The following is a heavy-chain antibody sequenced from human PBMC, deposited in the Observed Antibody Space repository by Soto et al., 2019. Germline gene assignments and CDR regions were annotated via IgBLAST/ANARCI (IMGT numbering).Heavy chain of an antibody. CDR2: IYYSGST. CDR3: ARVNYSSSPNFDY. J-gene: IGHJ4*02. Sequence: PSETLSLTCTVSGGSISSGGYYWSWIRQHPGKGLEWIGYIYYSGSTYYNPSLKSRVTISVDTSKNQFSLKLSSVTAADTAVYYCARVNYSSSPNFDYWGQGTLVTVSS. CDR1: GGSISSGGYY. V-gene: IGHV4-31*03. D-gene: IGHD6-13*01.